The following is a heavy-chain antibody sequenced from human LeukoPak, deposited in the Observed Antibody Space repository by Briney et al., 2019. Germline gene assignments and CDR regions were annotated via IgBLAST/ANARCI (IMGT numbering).Heavy chain of an antibody. J-gene: IGHJ6*04. CDR1: GFTFSSYG. V-gene: IGHV3-30*02. CDR2: IRSDGSNK. D-gene: IGHD6-13*01. CDR3: AKDPSSSWSSSDV. Sequence: PGGSLRLSCAASGFTFSSYGMHWVRQAPGKGLEWVAFIRSDGSNKYYADSVKGRFTISRDNSKNTLFLQMNSLRAEDTAVYFCAKDPSSSWSSSDVWGKGTTVTVSS.